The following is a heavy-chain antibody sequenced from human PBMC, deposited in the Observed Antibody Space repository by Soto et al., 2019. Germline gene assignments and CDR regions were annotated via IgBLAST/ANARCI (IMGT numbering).Heavy chain of an antibody. J-gene: IGHJ4*02. D-gene: IGHD5-18*01. Sequence: GGSVRLSCAASGFTFDEYVMYWVRQAPGKGLEWVSSISWNGDTFGYADSVKGRFTISRDNAKNCLYLQMNSLRAEDTAVYYCARAPAMVPDYWVQGTLVTVSS. CDR2: ISWNGDTF. CDR1: GFTFDEYV. CDR3: ARAPAMVPDY. V-gene: IGHV3-9*01.